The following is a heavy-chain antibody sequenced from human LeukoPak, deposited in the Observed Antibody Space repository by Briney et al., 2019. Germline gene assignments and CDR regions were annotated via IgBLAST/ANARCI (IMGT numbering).Heavy chain of an antibody. CDR1: GFTFSSYA. CDR2: ISYDGSNK. V-gene: IGHV3-30*04. CDR3: ARDLYDYVWGSYRYFDY. D-gene: IGHD3-16*02. Sequence: PGRSLRLSCAASGFTFSSYAMHWVRQAPGKGLEWVAVISYDGSNKYYADSVKGRFTISRDNSKNTLYLRMNSLRAEDTAVYYCARDLYDYVWGSYRYFDYRGQGTLVTVSS. J-gene: IGHJ4*02.